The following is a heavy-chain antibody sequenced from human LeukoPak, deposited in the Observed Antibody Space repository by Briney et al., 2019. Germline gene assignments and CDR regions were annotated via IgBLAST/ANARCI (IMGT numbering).Heavy chain of an antibody. CDR3: ASVGFDDAFDI. D-gene: IGHD3-10*01. J-gene: IGHJ3*02. CDR1: GYTFTGYY. V-gene: IGHV1-2*02. Sequence: GASVKVSCKASGYTFTGYYMHWVRQAPGQGLEWMGWINPNSGGTNYAQKSRGRVTMTRDTSISTAYMELSRLRSDDTAVYYCASVGFDDAFDIWGQGTMVTVSS. CDR2: INPNSGGT.